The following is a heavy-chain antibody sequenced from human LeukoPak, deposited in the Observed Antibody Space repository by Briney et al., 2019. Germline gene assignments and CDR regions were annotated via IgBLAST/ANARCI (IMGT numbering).Heavy chain of an antibody. CDR1: GFTVSSNY. CDR2: ISSGSSYI. V-gene: IGHV3-21*01. Sequence: GGSLRLSCAASGFTVSSNYMTWVRQAPGKGLEWVSSISSGSSYIYYADSVKGRFTISRDNAENSLYLQMNSLRAEDTAVYYCARDRKTSDYWGQGTLVTVSS. J-gene: IGHJ4*02. CDR3: ARDRKTSDY.